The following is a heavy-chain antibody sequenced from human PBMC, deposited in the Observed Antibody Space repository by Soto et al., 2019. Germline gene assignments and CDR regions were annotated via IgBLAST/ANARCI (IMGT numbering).Heavy chain of an antibody. D-gene: IGHD5-12*01. CDR1: GYTFTDYL. J-gene: IGHJ4*02. CDR2: INPNTGGT. CDR3: AREEAGYSNYRYIYYFDY. Sequence: QVQLVQSGAEVKKPGASVRVSCKASGYTFTDYLIHWVRQAPGQGLEWMGWINPNTGGTNYAQKYEGRVTMTRDTSINTAYMELSRLKSDDTAVYYCAREEAGYSNYRYIYYFDYWGQGTLVTVSS. V-gene: IGHV1-2*02.